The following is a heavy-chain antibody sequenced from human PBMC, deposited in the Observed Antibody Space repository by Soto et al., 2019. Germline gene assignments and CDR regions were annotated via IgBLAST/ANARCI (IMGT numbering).Heavy chain of an antibody. Sequence: PGGSLRLSCAASGFTFSSYAMSWVRQAPGKGLEWVSAISGRGDNTYYADSVTGRFTISRDNSKNTLYLQMNSLRAEDTAVYYCAISRYSSSWYYFDYWGQGTLVTVSS. CDR3: AISRYSSSWYYFDY. V-gene: IGHV3-23*01. D-gene: IGHD6-13*01. J-gene: IGHJ4*02. CDR2: ISGRGDNT. CDR1: GFTFSSYA.